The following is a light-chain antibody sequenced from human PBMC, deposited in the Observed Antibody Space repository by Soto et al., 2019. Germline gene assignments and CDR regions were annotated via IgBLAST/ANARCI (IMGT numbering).Light chain of an antibody. CDR3: SSYTSSSTPHYV. CDR1: SSDVGGYNY. J-gene: IGLJ1*01. Sequence: QSALAQSAFVSGSPGQSITISCTVTSSDVGGYNYVSWYQQHPGKAPKLTIYEVSNRPSGVSNRFSGSKSGNTASLTISGLQAEDEADYYCSSYTSSSTPHYVFGTGTKVTVL. CDR2: EVS. V-gene: IGLV2-14*01.